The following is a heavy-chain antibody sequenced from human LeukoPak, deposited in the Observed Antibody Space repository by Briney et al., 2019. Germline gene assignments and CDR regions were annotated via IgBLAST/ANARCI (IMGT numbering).Heavy chain of an antibody. D-gene: IGHD5-12*01. V-gene: IGHV3-23*01. CDR1: GFTFSSYA. CDR2: ISGSGGGGST. CDR3: ARDGAYSGYGHDNWFDP. J-gene: IGHJ5*02. Sequence: GGSLRLSCAASGFTFSSYAMTWVRQAPGKGLEWVSTISGSGGGGSTYYADSVKGRFTISRDNAKNSLYLQMNSLRAEDTAVYYCARDGAYSGYGHDNWFDPWGQGTLVTVSS.